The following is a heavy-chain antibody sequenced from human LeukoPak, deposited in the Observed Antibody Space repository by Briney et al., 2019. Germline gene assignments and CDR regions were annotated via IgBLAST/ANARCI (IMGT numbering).Heavy chain of an antibody. CDR3: ARGPAYYDILTGYYNP. V-gene: IGHV3-30*04. CDR2: ISYDGSNK. Sequence: GGALRVSCAASGVTFSSDTMHWGRQAPGKGLEWGAVISYDGSNKYYADSVKGRFTISRDNSKNTLYLQMNSLRAEDTAVYYCARGPAYYDILTGYYNPWGQGTLVTVSS. D-gene: IGHD3-9*01. CDR1: GVTFSSDT. J-gene: IGHJ5*02.